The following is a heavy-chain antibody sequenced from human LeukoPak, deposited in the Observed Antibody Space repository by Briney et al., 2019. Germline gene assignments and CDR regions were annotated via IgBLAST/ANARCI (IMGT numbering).Heavy chain of an antibody. CDR2: ISSSSSYI. V-gene: IGHV3-21*01. CDR1: GFTSSSYS. CDR3: ARDRSPSWASDY. Sequence: GGSLRLSCAASGFTSSSYSMNWVRQAPGKGLECVSSISSSSSYIYYADSVKGRFTISRDNAKNSLYLQMNSLTAEDTAVYYCARDRSPSWASDYWGQGTLVTVSS. J-gene: IGHJ4*02. D-gene: IGHD2-2*01.